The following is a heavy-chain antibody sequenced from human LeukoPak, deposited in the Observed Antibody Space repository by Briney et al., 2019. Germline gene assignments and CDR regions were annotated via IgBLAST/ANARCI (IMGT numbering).Heavy chain of an antibody. CDR3: ARELPVWRSYRYFGY. Sequence: ASVKVSCKASGYAFTNYVISWVRQAPGQGLEWMGWISPYNGNTDYAEKLQDRVTMTADTSTSTVYMESQSLRSDDTAVYYCARELPVWRSYRYFGYWGQGTVVTVSS. J-gene: IGHJ4*02. CDR2: ISPYNGNT. D-gene: IGHD3-16*02. CDR1: GYAFTNYV. V-gene: IGHV1-18*01.